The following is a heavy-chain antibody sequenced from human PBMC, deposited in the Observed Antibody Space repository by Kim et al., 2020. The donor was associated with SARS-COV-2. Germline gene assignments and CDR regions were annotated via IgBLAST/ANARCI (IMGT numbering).Heavy chain of an antibody. J-gene: IGHJ5*01. CDR3: LKVRDFPT. Sequence: ASVKVSCKTSGYTFTNYHIHWVRQAPGQGPECMGWISYNTGVATSAPKFRGRLTLTRDTSISTVYMELNSLTSDDTGVYFCLKVRDFPTWGHGTLVTVS. CDR2: ISYNTGVA. V-gene: IGHV1-2*02. D-gene: IGHD3-3*01. CDR1: GYTFTNYH.